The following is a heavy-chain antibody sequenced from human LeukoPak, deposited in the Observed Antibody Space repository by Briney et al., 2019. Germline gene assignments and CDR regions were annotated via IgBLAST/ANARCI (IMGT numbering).Heavy chain of an antibody. CDR3: ARDGVPHYYDSSGYPNWFDP. Sequence: HPGGSLRLSCAASGFTFSAYSMNWVRQAPGKGLEWVAVISYDGSNKYYADSVKGRFTISRDNSKNTLYLQMNSLRAEDTAVYYCARDGVPHYYDSSGYPNWFDPWGQGTLVTVSS. V-gene: IGHV3-30-3*01. CDR2: ISYDGSNK. J-gene: IGHJ5*02. CDR1: GFTFSAYS. D-gene: IGHD3-22*01.